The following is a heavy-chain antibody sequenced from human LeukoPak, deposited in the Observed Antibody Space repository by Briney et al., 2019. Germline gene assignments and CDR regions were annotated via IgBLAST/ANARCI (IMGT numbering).Heavy chain of an antibody. V-gene: IGHV3-7*04. CDR1: GFTFSRNW. J-gene: IGHJ3*02. CDR2: IKEDGSEK. D-gene: IGHD2-15*01. Sequence: GGSLRLSCAASGFTFSRNWMSWVRQAPGKGLEWVANIKEDGSEKYYVDSVKGRFTSSRDNAKNSLYLQMNSLRAEDTAVYYCARGDCSGGSCYGDAFDIWGQGTMVTVSS. CDR3: ARGDCSGGSCYGDAFDI.